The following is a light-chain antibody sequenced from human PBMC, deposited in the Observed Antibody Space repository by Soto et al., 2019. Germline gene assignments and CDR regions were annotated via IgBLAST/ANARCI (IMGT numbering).Light chain of an antibody. Sequence: EIVLTQSPGTLSLSPGGRATLSCRASQSVSSNYLAWYQQKPGQAPRLLIYGASSRATGIPDRFSGSGSGTDFTLTISRLEPEDFAVYYCQQYGSAPLTFGQGAMVDI. CDR2: GAS. V-gene: IGKV3-20*01. CDR1: QSVSSNY. CDR3: QQYGSAPLT. J-gene: IGKJ1*01.